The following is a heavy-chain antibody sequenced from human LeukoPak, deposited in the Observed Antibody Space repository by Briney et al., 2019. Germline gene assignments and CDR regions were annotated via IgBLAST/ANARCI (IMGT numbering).Heavy chain of an antibody. CDR2: ISRRSSYI. D-gene: IGHD3-16*02. CDR3: ARHRTASDH. V-gene: IGHV3-21*01. Sequence: GGSLRLSCAASAFTFSDYTMTWVRQAPGKGLEWLSSISRRSSYIYYADSLKGRLTISRDNAKNSVYLQMDSLRAEDTAVYYCARHRTASDHWGQGILVTVSS. CDR1: AFTFSDYT. J-gene: IGHJ4*02.